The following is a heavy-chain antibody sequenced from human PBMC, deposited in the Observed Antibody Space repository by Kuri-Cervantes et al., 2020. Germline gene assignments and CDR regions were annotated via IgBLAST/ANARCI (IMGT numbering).Heavy chain of an antibody. V-gene: IGHV3-48*03. CDR3: ARDRSGHYYYGMDV. Sequence: GGSLRLSCAASGFTFSSYEMDWVRQAPGKGLEWVSYISSSGSTIYYADSVKGRFTISRDNAKNSLYLQMNSLRAEDTAVYYCARDRSGHYYYGMDVWGQGTTVTVSS. D-gene: IGHD2-15*01. J-gene: IGHJ6*02. CDR1: GFTFSSYE. CDR2: ISSSGSTI.